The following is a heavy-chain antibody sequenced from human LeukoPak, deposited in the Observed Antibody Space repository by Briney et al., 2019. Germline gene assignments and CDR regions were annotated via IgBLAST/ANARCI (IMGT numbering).Heavy chain of an antibody. J-gene: IGHJ4*02. CDR1: GFTFSTYA. D-gene: IGHD6-19*01. V-gene: IGHV3-23*01. Sequence: GGSLTLSCAPSGFTFSTYAMSWVRQAPGKGLQWVSGISDSGGSTYYADSVKGRFTISRDNSKNTLYLQMNSLRAEDTAVYYCAREDIAVAGTPSYYFDYWGQGTLVTGSS. CDR2: ISDSGGST. CDR3: AREDIAVAGTPSYYFDY.